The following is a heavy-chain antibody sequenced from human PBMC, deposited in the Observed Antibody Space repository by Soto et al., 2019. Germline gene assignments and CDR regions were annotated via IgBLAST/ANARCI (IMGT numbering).Heavy chain of an antibody. CDR1: GFTFSSYS. CDR2: ISSSSSYI. D-gene: IGHD1-20*01. Sequence: GGSLRLSCAASGFTFSSYSMNWVRQAPGKGLEWVSSISSSSSYIYYADSVKGRFTISRDNAKNSLYLQMNSQRAEDTAVYYCARDSYNWNCFDYWGQGTLVTVSS. V-gene: IGHV3-21*01. J-gene: IGHJ4*02. CDR3: ARDSYNWNCFDY.